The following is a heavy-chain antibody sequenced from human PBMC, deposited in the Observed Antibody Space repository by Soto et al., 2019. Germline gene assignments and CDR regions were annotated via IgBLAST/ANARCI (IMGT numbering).Heavy chain of an antibody. D-gene: IGHD3-3*01. V-gene: IGHV1-8*01. CDR1: GYTFTSYD. CDR2: MNPNSGNT. J-gene: IGHJ6*04. Sequence: ASVKVSCKASGYTFTSYDINWVRQATGQGLEWMGWMNPNSGNTGYAQKFQGRVTMTRNTSISTAYMELSSLRSEDTAVYYCAREGLRFLEWSASATYHGMDVWGKGTTVTVSS. CDR3: AREGLRFLEWSASATYHGMDV.